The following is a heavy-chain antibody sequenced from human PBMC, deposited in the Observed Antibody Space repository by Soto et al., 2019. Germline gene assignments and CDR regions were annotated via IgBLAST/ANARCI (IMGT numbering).Heavy chain of an antibody. V-gene: IGHV3-23*01. Sequence: GGYLRLSCAASGFTFSSYAMSWVRQAPGKGLEWVSAISGSGGSTYYADSVKGRFTISRDNSKNTLYLQMNSLRAEDTAVYYCAKDNDYYDSSGYYPFWGQGTLVTVPS. CDR3: AKDNDYYDSSGYYPF. CDR2: ISGSGGST. J-gene: IGHJ4*02. CDR1: GFTFSSYA. D-gene: IGHD3-22*01.